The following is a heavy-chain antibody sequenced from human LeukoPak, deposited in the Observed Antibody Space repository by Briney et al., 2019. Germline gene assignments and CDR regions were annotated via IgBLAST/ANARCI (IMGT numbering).Heavy chain of an antibody. CDR1: GFTFSSYS. CDR3: AKVMPPGRIRFYSYYMDV. CDR2: ISSSGSTI. V-gene: IGHV3-48*01. D-gene: IGHD2-15*01. Sequence: GGSLRLSCAASGFTFSSYSMNWVRQAPGKGLEWVSYISSSGSTIYYADSVKGRFTISRDNAKNSLYLQMNSLRVEDTAVYYCAKVMPPGRIRFYSYYMDVWGKGTTVTVS. J-gene: IGHJ6*03.